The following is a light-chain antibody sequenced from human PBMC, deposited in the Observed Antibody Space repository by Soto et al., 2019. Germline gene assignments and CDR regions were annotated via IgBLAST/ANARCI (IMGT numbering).Light chain of an antibody. CDR3: HSRA. V-gene: IGKV1-5*01. J-gene: IGKJ5*01. CDR1: QSISRW. CDR2: DAS. Sequence: DIQMTQSPSTLSASVGDRVTITCRASQSISRWLAWYQQKPGRAPKLLIYDASTLESGVPSRFSGSGSETEFTLTISRLQPDDFVTYFCHSRAFGQGTRLEIK.